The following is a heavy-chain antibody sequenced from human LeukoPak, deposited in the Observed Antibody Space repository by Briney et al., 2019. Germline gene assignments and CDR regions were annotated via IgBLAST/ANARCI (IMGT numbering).Heavy chain of an antibody. CDR1: GFTFSSYE. Sequence: PGGSLRLSCAASGFTFSSYEMNWVRQAPGKGLEWVSYISSSGSTIYYADSVKGRFTISRDNAKNSLYLQMNSLRADDTAVYYCAKNGVYCDVHCPADYWGQGTLVTVSS. CDR3: AKNGVYCDVHCPADY. J-gene: IGHJ4*02. V-gene: IGHV3-48*03. D-gene: IGHD2-21*02. CDR2: ISSSGSTI.